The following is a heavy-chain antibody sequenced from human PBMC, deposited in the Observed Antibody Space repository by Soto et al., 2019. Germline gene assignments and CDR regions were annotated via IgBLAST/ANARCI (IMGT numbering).Heavy chain of an antibody. CDR3: ARHGRLWFRAVAFDI. CDR1: GGSISSSSYY. CDR2: IYYSGST. V-gene: IGHV4-39*01. D-gene: IGHD3-10*01. Sequence: SETLSLACTVSGGSISSSSYYWGWIRQPPGKGLEWIGSIYYSGSTYYNPSLKSRVTISVDTSKNQFSLKLSSVTAADTAVYYCARHGRLWFRAVAFDIWGQGTMVTVSS. J-gene: IGHJ3*02.